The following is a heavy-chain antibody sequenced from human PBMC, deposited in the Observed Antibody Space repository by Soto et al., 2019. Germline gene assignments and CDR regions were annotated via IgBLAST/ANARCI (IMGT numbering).Heavy chain of an antibody. D-gene: IGHD3-10*01. CDR1: GGSISSYY. CDR2: IYYSGST. Sequence: PSETLCLTCTVSGGSISSYYWSGIRQPPGKGLEWIGYIYYSGSTNYNPSLKSRVTISVDTSKNQFSLKTSSVTAADTAVYYCAREMSYYGSGTHYYMDVWGKGTTVTVSS. J-gene: IGHJ6*03. V-gene: IGHV4-59*01. CDR3: AREMSYYGSGTHYYMDV.